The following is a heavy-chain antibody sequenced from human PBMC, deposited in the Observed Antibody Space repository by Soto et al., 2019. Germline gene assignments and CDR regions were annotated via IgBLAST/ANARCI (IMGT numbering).Heavy chain of an antibody. J-gene: IGHJ4*02. CDR1: GFIFSSDW. CDR3: ARDRAGSQHYFDY. D-gene: IGHD3-10*01. CDR2: INTDGSDT. Sequence: EVQLVESGGGLAQPGGSLRLSCAASGFIFSSDWMHWVRQAPGKGLVWVSRINTDGSDTSYADSVKGRFTISRDNAKNTVYLQMNSLRDKDTAMYYWARDRAGSQHYFDYWGQGNMVTVSS. V-gene: IGHV3-74*01.